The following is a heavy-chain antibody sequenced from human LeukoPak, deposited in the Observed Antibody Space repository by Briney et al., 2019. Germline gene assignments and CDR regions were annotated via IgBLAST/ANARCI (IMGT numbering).Heavy chain of an antibody. V-gene: IGHV4-59*01. CDR2: IYYSGST. CDR1: GGSISSYY. D-gene: IGHD3-10*01. J-gene: IGHJ4*02. Sequence: PSETLSLTCTVSGGSISSYYWSWIRQPPGKGLEWIGYIYYSGSTNYNPSLKSRDTISVDTSKNQFSLKLSSVTAADTAVYYCARDLYGSGSYYGYWGQGTLVTVSS. CDR3: ARDLYGSGSYYGY.